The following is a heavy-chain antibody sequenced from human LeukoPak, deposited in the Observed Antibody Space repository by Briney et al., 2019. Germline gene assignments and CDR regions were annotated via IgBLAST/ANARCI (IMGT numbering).Heavy chain of an antibody. CDR2: IWYDGSNK. V-gene: IGHV3-33*01. Sequence: GRSLRLSCAASGFTFSSYGMHWVRQAPGKGLEWVAVIWYDGSNKYYADSVKGRFTISRDNSKNTLYLQMNSLRAEDTAVYYCARDRISYYGSGSYIGLLDYWGQGTLVTVSS. D-gene: IGHD3-10*01. CDR1: GFTFSSYG. CDR3: ARDRISYYGSGSYIGLLDY. J-gene: IGHJ4*02.